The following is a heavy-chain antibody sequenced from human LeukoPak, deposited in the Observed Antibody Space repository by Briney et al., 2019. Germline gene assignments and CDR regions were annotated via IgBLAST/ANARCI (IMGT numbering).Heavy chain of an antibody. CDR3: ALGFYDSIGRTWFDP. V-gene: IGHV1-8*03. Sequence: ASVKVSCKASGYTFTSYDINWVRQATGQGLEWMGWMNPNSGNTGYAQKFQGRVTITRNTSISTAYMELGSLRSEDTAVYYCALGFYDSIGRTWFDPWGQGTLVTVSS. D-gene: IGHD3-22*01. CDR1: GYTFTSYD. J-gene: IGHJ5*02. CDR2: MNPNSGNT.